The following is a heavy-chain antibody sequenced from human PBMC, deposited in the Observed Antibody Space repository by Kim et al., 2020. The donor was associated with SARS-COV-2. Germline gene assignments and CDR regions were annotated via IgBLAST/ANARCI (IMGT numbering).Heavy chain of an antibody. J-gene: IGHJ5*02. V-gene: IGHV3-15*01. Sequence: GRFTISRDDSKNTLYLQMNSLKTEDTAVYYCTTDPRYFDWLYTLGKEFDPWGQGTLVTVSS. CDR3: TTDPRYFDWLYTLGKEFDP. D-gene: IGHD3-9*01.